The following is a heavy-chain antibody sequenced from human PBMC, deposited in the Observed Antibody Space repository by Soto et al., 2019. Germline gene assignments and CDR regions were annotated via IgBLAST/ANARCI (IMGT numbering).Heavy chain of an antibody. CDR2: LYWDDAN. CDR3: AHNPPQDSGAFDI. D-gene: IGHD6-19*01. V-gene: IGHV2-5*02. CDR1: GFSLRTTGVG. J-gene: IGHJ3*02. Sequence: GPTLLNPTQALSVTCTFSGFSLRTTGVGVGWIRQPPGKALEWLALLYWDDANRYNPSLKSRLTLTKDTSKSQVVLTLTNVDPADTATYYCAHNPPQDSGAFDIWGQGTMVTVSS.